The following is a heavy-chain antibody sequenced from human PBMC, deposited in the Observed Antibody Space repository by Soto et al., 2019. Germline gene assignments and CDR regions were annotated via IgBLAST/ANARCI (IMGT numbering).Heavy chain of an antibody. CDR3: AKARGQQRLRGWSDP. CDR1: GFTFSSYG. J-gene: IGHJ5*02. CDR2: ISYDGSNK. Sequence: QVQLVESGGGVVQPGRSLRLSCAASGFTFSSYGMHRVRHAPGKGLEWVAVISYDGSNKYYADSVKGRFTISRDNSKNTLYLQTNSLRAEDTAVYYCAKARGQQRLRGWSDPWGQGTLVTVSS. V-gene: IGHV3-30*18. D-gene: IGHD6-25*01.